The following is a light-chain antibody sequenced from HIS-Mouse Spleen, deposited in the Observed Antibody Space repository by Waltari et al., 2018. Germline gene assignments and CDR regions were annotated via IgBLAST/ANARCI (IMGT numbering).Light chain of an antibody. CDR1: TSDVGVYHY. Sequence: QSALTQPAAVSGSPGQSITISRTGTTSDVGVYHYVPWYQQHPGKAPKLMIYDVSNRPSGVSNRFSGSKSGNTASLTISGLQAEDEADYYCSSYTSSSFNVVFGGGTKLTVL. CDR3: SSYTSSSFNVV. V-gene: IGLV2-14*03. CDR2: DVS. J-gene: IGLJ2*01.